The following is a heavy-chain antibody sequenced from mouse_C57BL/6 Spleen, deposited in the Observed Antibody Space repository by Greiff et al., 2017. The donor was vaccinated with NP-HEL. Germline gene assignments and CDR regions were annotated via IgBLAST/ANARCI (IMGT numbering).Heavy chain of an antibody. Sequence: EVKVVESGGGLVKPGGSLKLSCAASGFTFSDYGMHWVRQAPEKGLEWVAYISSGSSTIYYADTVKGRFTISRDNAKNTLFLQMTSLRSEDTAMYYCARDYYGSRGAMDYWGQGTSVTVSS. CDR3: ARDYYGSRGAMDY. D-gene: IGHD1-1*01. CDR2: ISSGSSTI. J-gene: IGHJ4*01. V-gene: IGHV5-17*01. CDR1: GFTFSDYG.